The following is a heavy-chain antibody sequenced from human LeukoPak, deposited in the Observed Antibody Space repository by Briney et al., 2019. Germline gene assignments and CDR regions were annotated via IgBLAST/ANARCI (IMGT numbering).Heavy chain of an antibody. CDR2: IYHSGST. V-gene: IGHV4-4*02. Sequence: SETLSLTCAVSGGSISSSNWWSWVRQPPGKGLEWIGEIYHSGSTNYNPSLKSRVTISVDKSKNQFSLKLSSVTAADTAVYYCARERGGGIAVAGPSNWFDPWGQGILVTVSS. CDR1: GGSISSSNW. J-gene: IGHJ5*02. D-gene: IGHD6-19*01. CDR3: ARERGGGIAVAGPSNWFDP.